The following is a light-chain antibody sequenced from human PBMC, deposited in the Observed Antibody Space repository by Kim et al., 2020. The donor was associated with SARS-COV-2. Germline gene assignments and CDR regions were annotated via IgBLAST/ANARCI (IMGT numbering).Light chain of an antibody. CDR1: SSDVGGFNY. CDR3: NSYTSSDTLVL. V-gene: IGLV2-14*03. CDR2: DVS. J-gene: IGLJ2*01. Sequence: QSITISCIGTSSDVGGFNYVSWYQQHPGKAPKLMIYDVSNRPSGVSNRFSGSKSGYTASLTISGLQAEDEADYYCNSYTSSDTLVLFGGGTQLTVL.